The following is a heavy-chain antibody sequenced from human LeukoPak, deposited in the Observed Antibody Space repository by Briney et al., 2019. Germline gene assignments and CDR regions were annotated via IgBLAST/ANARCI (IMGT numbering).Heavy chain of an antibody. CDR2: ISSDAGGT. D-gene: IGHD1-1*01. CDR1: GLTFSGYW. J-gene: IGHJ4*02. V-gene: IGHV3-74*01. CDR3: ARDLEKTPDY. Sequence: PGGSLRLSCAASGLTFSGYWMHWVRQAPGKGLVWVSGISSDAGGTTYADSVKGRFTISRDNAKHTLYLQMNSLRVEDTAVYYCARDLEKTPDYWGQGTLVTVSS.